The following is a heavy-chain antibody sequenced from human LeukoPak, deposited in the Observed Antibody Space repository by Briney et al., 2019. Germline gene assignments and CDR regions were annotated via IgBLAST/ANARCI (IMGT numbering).Heavy chain of an antibody. CDR3: GRHAYGGSPPLS. V-gene: IGHV3-53*01. D-gene: IGHD3-10*01. J-gene: IGHJ4*02. CDR1: GFTVRDGY. CDR2: IYVSGTT. Sequence: PGGSLRLSCAASGFTVRDGYMSWVRQAPGKRLEWLAFIYVSGTTFYAASVKGRFTISRDNAKNTVYPQMNNLRAEDTALYYCGRHAYGGSPPLSWGKGALVTVSS.